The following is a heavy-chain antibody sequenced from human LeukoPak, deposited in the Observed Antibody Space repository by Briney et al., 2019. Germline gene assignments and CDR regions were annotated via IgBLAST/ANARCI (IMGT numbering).Heavy chain of an antibody. CDR1: GGSISSYY. V-gene: IGHV4-4*07. J-gene: IGHJ4*02. Sequence: EPSETLSLTCTVSGGSISSYYWSWIRQPAGKGLEWIGRIYTSGSTNYNPSLKSRVTMSVDTSKNQFSLKLSSVTAADTAVYYCAGGPLVELMYYFDYWGQGTLVTVSS. D-gene: IGHD3-16*01. CDR3: AGGPLVELMYYFDY. CDR2: IYTSGST.